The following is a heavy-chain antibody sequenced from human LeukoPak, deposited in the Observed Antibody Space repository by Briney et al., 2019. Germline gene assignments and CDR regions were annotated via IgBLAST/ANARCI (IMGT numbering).Heavy chain of an antibody. CDR2: IWHDGSTQ. D-gene: IGHD3-3*01. CDR1: GFTFGSYG. J-gene: IGHJ4*02. V-gene: IGHV3-33*01. Sequence: GGTLRLSCEASGFTFGSYGMHWVRQAPGKGLEWVAIIWHDGSTQLYADSVKGRFIITRDDSKNTLYLEMNSLRVEDTAVYYCAREASGYYRDFWGQGTLVIVSS. CDR3: AREASGYYRDF.